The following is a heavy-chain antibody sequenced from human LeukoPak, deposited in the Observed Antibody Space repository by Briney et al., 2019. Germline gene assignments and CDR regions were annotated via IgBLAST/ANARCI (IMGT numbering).Heavy chain of an antibody. CDR2: TWYDGSNK. J-gene: IGHJ5*02. D-gene: IGHD5-18*01. CDR3: ARNGGVDTAMVNNWFDP. CDR1: GFTFSSYG. Sequence: RSGGSLRLSCAASGFTFSSYGMHWVRQAPGKGLEWVAVTWYDGSNKYYADSVKGRFTISRDNSKNTLYLQMNSLRAEDTAVYYCARNGGVDTAMVNNWFDPWGQGTLVTVSS. V-gene: IGHV3-33*01.